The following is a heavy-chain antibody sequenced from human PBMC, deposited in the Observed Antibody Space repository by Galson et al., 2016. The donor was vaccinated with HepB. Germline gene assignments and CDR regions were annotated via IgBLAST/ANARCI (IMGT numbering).Heavy chain of an antibody. CDR1: GGSINSNHW. Sequence: SETLSLTCAVSGGSINSNHWWSWVRQPPGKGLEWIGEIYHSGSTIYNPSLKSRVTISVDKSNNQFSLKLSSVTAADTAVYYCARNYYDSSGYPMPLFDFWGQGTLVPVSS. CDR3: ARNYYDSSGYPMPLFDF. J-gene: IGHJ4*02. V-gene: IGHV4-4*02. CDR2: IYHSGST. D-gene: IGHD3-22*01.